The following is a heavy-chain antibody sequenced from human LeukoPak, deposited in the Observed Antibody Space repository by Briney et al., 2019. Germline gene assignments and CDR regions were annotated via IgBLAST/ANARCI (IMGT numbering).Heavy chain of an antibody. CDR1: GDSVSSNSAA. V-gene: IGHV6-1*01. CDR2: TYYRSKWYN. J-gene: IGHJ6*02. D-gene: IGHD2-15*01. CDR3: AREARMSGYCSGGSCYPAYYYYGMDV. Sequence: SQTLSLTCAISGDSVSSNSAAWNWIRQSPSRGLEWLGRTYYRSKWYNDYAVSVKSRITINPDTSKSQFSLQLNSVTPEATAVYYCAREARMSGYCSGGSCYPAYYYYGMDVWGQGTTVTVSS.